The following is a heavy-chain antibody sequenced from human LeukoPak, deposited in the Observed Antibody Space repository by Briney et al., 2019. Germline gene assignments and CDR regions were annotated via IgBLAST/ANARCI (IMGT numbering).Heavy chain of an antibody. CDR2: INPNSGGT. J-gene: IGHJ5*02. V-gene: IGHV1-2*02. CDR3: ARHSGYDDTYNWFDP. Sequence: ASVKVSCKASGYTFTGYYMHWVRQAPGQGLEWMGWINPNSGGTNYAQKFQGRVTMTRDTSISTAYMELSRLRSDDTAVYYCARHSGYDDTYNWFDPWGQGTLVTVSS. D-gene: IGHD5-12*01. CDR1: GYTFTGYY.